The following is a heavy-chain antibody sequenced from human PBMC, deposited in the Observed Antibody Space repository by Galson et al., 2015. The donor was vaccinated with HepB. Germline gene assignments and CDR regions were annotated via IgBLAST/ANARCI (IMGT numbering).Heavy chain of an antibody. J-gene: IGHJ6*03. D-gene: IGHD1-26*01. Sequence: SLRLSCAASGFTFSSYGMHWVRQAPGKGLEWVAVISYDGSNKYYADSVKGRLTISRDNSKNTLYLQMNSLRAEDTAVYYCAKEGWELLNYYYYMDVWGKGTTVTVSS. CDR1: GFTFSSYG. V-gene: IGHV3-30*18. CDR3: AKEGWELLNYYYYMDV. CDR2: ISYDGSNK.